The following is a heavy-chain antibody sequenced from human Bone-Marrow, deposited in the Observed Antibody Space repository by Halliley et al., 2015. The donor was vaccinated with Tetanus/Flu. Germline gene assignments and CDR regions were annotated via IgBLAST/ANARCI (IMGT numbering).Heavy chain of an antibody. D-gene: IGHD2-8*01. Sequence: TLSLTCTVSGGSISTYYWSWIRQPPGKGLEWIGYIYNGGSTNYNPSLKSRVTISAVTSKNQFSLKLSSVTAADTAVYYCARAYGVWPVIGYNGLDVWGQGTAVTVSS. CDR2: IYNGGST. CDR1: GGSISTYY. CDR3: ARAYGVWPVIGYNGLDV. V-gene: IGHV4-59*01. J-gene: IGHJ6*02.